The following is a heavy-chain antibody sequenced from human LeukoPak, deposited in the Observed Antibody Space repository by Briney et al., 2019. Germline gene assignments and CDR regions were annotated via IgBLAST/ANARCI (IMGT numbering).Heavy chain of an antibody. V-gene: IGHV1-2*02. D-gene: IGHD3-22*01. J-gene: IGHJ4*02. Sequence: ASVKVSCKASGYTFTGYYMHWVRQAPGQGLEWMGWINPNSGGTNYAQKFQGRVTMTRDTSISTAYMELSRLRSDDTAVYYCARMRYDSSGSYHFDDYFDYWGQGTLVTVSS. CDR3: ARMRYDSSGSYHFDDYFDY. CDR2: INPNSGGT. CDR1: GYTFTGYY.